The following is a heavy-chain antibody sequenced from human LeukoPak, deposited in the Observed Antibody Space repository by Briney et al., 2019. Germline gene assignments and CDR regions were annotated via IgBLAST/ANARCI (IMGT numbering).Heavy chain of an antibody. CDR1: GITFSDHA. Sequence: PGRSLRLSCAASGITFSDHAMHWVRQAPGKGLEWVSYISTSGSTIYYADSVKGRFTISRDNARKSLYLQMNSLRAEDTAVYYCAWPVGAVDYWGQGALVTVSS. J-gene: IGHJ4*02. CDR2: ISTSGSTI. D-gene: IGHD1-26*01. CDR3: AWPVGAVDY. V-gene: IGHV3-48*03.